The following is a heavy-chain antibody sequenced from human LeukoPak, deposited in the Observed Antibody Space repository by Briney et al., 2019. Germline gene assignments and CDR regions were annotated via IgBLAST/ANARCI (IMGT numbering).Heavy chain of an antibody. D-gene: IGHD3-10*01. CDR1: GFTFSNAW. CDR2: VKSKTDPGTT. CDR3: IRSLGGAMGV. V-gene: IGHV3-15*01. J-gene: IGHJ6*02. Sequence: PGGSLRLSCAASGFTFSNAWMSWVRQAPGKGLEWVGRVKSKTDPGTTDYAAPVKGRFTISRDDSKNTLHLQMNSLKTEDTAVYYCIRSLGGAMGVWGQGTTVTVSS.